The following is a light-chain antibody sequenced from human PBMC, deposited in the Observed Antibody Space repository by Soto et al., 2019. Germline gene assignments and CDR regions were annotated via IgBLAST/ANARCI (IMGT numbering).Light chain of an antibody. V-gene: IGLV2-8*01. CDR2: EVI. CDR1: SSDVGGYNY. J-gene: IGLJ2*01. Sequence: QSALTQPPSASGSPGQSVTISCTGSSSDVGGYNYVSWYQQHPGKAPKLMMYEVIKLPSGVPDRLSGSKSGNTASLTVSGVQAEDEAEYYFSSHGGGNTVVFGGGTKLTV. CDR3: SSHGGGNTVV.